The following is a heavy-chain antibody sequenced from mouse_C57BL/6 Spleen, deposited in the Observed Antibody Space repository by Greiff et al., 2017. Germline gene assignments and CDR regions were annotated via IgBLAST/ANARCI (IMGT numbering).Heavy chain of an antibody. CDR3: ARYGGYGYDGDPYAMDY. CDR2: IYPGSGST. J-gene: IGHJ4*01. D-gene: IGHD2-2*01. Sequence: QVQLQQPGAELVKPGASVKMSCKASGYTFTSYWITWVKQRPGQGLEWIGDIYPGSGSTNYNEKFKSKATLTVDTSSSTAYMQLSSLTSEDSAVYYCARYGGYGYDGDPYAMDYWGQGTSVTVSS. CDR1: GYTFTSYW. V-gene: IGHV1-55*01.